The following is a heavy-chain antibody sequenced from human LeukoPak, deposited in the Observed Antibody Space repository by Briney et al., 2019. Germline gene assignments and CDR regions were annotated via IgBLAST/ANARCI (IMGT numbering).Heavy chain of an antibody. Sequence: PSVKVSCKASGYTFTSYDINWVRQATGQGLEWMGWMNPNSGNTGYAQKFQGRVTITRNTSISTAYMELSSLRSEDTAVYYCARVLGRGYESDYWRRETLVTVSS. CDR3: ARVLGRGYESDY. V-gene: IGHV1-8*03. J-gene: IGHJ4*02. D-gene: IGHD5-12*01. CDR2: MNPNSGNT. CDR1: GYTFTSYD.